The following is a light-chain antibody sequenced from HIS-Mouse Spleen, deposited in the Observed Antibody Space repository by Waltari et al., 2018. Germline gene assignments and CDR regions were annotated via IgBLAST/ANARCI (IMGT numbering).Light chain of an antibody. CDR3: YSTDSSGNHRV. V-gene: IGLV3-10*01. J-gene: IGLJ2*01. Sequence: SYELTQLPPVSVSPGQTARITCSGDALPTKYAYWYQQKSGPAPVLVIYEDSKRPSGIPERFSGSSSGTMATLTISGAQVEDEADYYCYSTDSSGNHRVFGGGTKLTVL. CDR1: ALPTKY. CDR2: EDS.